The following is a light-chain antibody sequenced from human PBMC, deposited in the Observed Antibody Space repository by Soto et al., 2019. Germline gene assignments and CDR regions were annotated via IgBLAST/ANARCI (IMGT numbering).Light chain of an antibody. Sequence: DIQMTQSPSTLSASVGDRVTITCRASQSISTYLNWYQQKPGKAPKLLIYAASILQSGVPSRFSGSGSGTDFILTITSLQPEDFATYYCQQSYSIPWTFGQGTKVDIK. CDR3: QQSYSIPWT. V-gene: IGKV1-39*01. CDR1: QSISTY. J-gene: IGKJ1*01. CDR2: AAS.